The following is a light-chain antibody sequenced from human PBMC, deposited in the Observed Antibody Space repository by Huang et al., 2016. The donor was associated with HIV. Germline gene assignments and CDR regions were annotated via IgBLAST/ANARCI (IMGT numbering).Light chain of an antibody. CDR2: TAS. CDR1: QNITKS. CDR3: QQSFSVPRT. J-gene: IGKJ1*01. Sequence: DIQMTQSPPSLSASVGDRVTFTCRANQNITKSLNWYQQKPGKAPKLLIHTASTLESGVPSRFSGSGSGSRVTLNIVHLQPEDFATYYCQQSFSVPRTFG. V-gene: IGKV1-39*01.